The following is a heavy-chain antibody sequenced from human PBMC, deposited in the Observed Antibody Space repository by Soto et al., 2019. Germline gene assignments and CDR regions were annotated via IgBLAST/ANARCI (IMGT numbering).Heavy chain of an antibody. D-gene: IGHD6-13*01. J-gene: IGHJ6*02. CDR2: INPNSGGT. Sequence: ASVKVSCKASGYTFTGYYMHWVRQAPGQGLEWMGWINPNSGGTNYAQKFQGWVTMTRDTSISTAYMELSRLRSDDTAVYYCARGFEASSSWQNYYYGMDVWGQGTTVTVS. CDR1: GYTFTGYY. V-gene: IGHV1-2*04. CDR3: ARGFEASSSWQNYYYGMDV.